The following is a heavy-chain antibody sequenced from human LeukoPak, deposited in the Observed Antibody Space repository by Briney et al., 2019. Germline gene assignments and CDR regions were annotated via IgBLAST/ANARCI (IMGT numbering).Heavy chain of an antibody. J-gene: IGHJ4*02. Sequence: GGSLRLSCAASGFTFSRCSMNWVRQAPGKGLEWVSSISSSSSYIYYADSVKGRFTISRDNAKNSLYLQMNSLRAEDTAVYYCARDPGSSSSPFDYWGQGTLVTASS. CDR2: ISSSSSYI. D-gene: IGHD6-6*01. CDR3: ARDPGSSSSPFDY. CDR1: GFTFSRCS. V-gene: IGHV3-21*01.